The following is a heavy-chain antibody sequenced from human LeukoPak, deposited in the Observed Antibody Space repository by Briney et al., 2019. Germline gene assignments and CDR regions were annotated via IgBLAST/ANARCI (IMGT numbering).Heavy chain of an antibody. CDR1: RFTFSNYA. D-gene: IGHD5-12*01. CDR3: ARGGYSGYVTFDI. J-gene: IGHJ3*02. Sequence: GGSLRLSRVASRFTFSNYAMNWVRQAPGKGLEWVSSISSTSSNIYYADSVKGRFTISRDNAKNSLYLQMNSLRAEDTAVYYCARGGYSGYVTFDIWGQGTMVTVSS. CDR2: ISSTSSNI. V-gene: IGHV3-21*01.